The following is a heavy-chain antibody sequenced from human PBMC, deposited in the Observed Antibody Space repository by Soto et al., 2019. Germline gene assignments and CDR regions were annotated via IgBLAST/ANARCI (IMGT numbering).Heavy chain of an antibody. J-gene: IGHJ4*02. V-gene: IGHV3-9*01. D-gene: IGHD6-13*01. Sequence: EVQLVESGGGLVQPGRSLRLSCAASGFTFDDYAMHWVRQAPGKGLEWVSGISWNSGSIGYADSVKGRFTISRDNAKNSLYLQMNSLRAEDTALYYCAKGATRSSSWYAFDYWGQGTLVTVSS. CDR3: AKGATRSSSWYAFDY. CDR1: GFTFDDYA. CDR2: ISWNSGSI.